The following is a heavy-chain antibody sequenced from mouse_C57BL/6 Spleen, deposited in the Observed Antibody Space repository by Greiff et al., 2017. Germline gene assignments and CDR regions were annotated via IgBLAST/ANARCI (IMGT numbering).Heavy chain of an antibody. CDR2: ISDGGSYT. CDR3: AREYYGSSYFDY. J-gene: IGHJ2*01. D-gene: IGHD1-1*01. V-gene: IGHV5-4*01. Sequence: EVQLQESGGGLVKPGGSLKLSCAASGFTFSSYAMSWVRQTPEKRLEWVATISDGGSYTYYPDNVKGRFTISRDNAKNNLYLQMSHLKSEDTAMYYCAREYYGSSYFDYWGQGTTLTVSS. CDR1: GFTFSSYA.